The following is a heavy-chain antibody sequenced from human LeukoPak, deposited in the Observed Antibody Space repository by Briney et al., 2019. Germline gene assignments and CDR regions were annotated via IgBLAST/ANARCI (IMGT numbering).Heavy chain of an antibody. CDR3: AREVASSVEY. D-gene: IGHD3-10*01. J-gene: IGHJ4*02. V-gene: IGHV4-39*02. Sequence: SETLSLTCTVSGDSIKSTSYHWGCIRQPPGKGLEWIGSIYYSGTTYYNPSLISRLTISADTSRNQFSLRLSSVTAADTTVYHCAREVASSVEYWGQGSLVTVSS. CDR2: IYYSGTT. CDR1: GDSIKSTSYH.